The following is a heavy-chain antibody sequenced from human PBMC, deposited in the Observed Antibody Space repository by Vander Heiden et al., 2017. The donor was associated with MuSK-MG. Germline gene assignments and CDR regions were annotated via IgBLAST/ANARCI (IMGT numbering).Heavy chain of an antibody. D-gene: IGHD4-17*01. J-gene: IGHJ4*02. CDR3: TTDTGGKGSDY. CDR1: GLTFSNAR. Sequence: EVQLVEPGGRLVKPGWSLRLPWVASGLTFSNARLNWVPSAPGKGLEWVGRVKSKTEGGTTEYAAPVKGRFTVSRDDSKNTLHVQMNSLKIEDTAVYYCTTDTGGKGSDYWGQGTLVTVSS. V-gene: IGHV3-15*01. CDR2: VKSKTEGGTT.